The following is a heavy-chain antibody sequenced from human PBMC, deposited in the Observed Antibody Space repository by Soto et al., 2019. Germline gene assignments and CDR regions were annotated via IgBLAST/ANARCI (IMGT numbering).Heavy chain of an antibody. J-gene: IGHJ3*02. CDR2: IGGSGAST. V-gene: IGHV3-23*01. Sequence: GGSLRLSCAASGFTFSNFAMSWVRQAPGKGLEWVSAIGGSGASTYYADSVKGRFTISRDNAKNSLYLQMNSLRAEDTAVYYCARGSGDGDAFDIWGQGTMVTVSS. CDR1: GFTFSNFA. CDR3: ARGSGDGDAFDI.